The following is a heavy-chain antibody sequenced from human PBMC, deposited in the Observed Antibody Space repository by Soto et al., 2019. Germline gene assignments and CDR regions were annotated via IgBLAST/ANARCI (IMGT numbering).Heavy chain of an antibody. D-gene: IGHD6-13*01. Sequence: QVQLVQSGPEVKKPGSSVKVSCKSSGGTFTTYTFSWVRQAPGQGLEWMAGIIPIFGASKSAQKYQDRVAITTDESTRTIYMELSSLRSDDTAVYYCARDGDGTALAYWGQGTRVTVSS. CDR1: GGTFTTYT. CDR2: IIPIFGAS. V-gene: IGHV1-69*01. J-gene: IGHJ4*02. CDR3: ARDGDGTALAY.